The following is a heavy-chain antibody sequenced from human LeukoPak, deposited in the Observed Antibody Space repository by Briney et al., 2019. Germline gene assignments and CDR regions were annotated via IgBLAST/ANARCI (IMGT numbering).Heavy chain of an antibody. CDR1: GGSISGTSYC. V-gene: IGHV4-39*07. J-gene: IGHJ4*02. CDR3: ARDGSDNWGLFDN. CDR2: HYHTGRI. Sequence: SETLSLTCSVSGGSISGTSYCWGWIRQPPGKGPEWIGSHYHTGRIYHNPSLNSRVTISVDTSKNQFSLKLSSVTDADTAVYYCARDGSDNWGLFDNWGRGTLVAVSS. D-gene: IGHD1-1*01.